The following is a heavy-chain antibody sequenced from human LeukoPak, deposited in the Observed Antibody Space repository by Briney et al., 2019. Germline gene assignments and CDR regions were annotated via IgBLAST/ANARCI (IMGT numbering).Heavy chain of an antibody. Sequence: SETPSLTCTVSGDSISSYDWSWIRQPPGKGLEYIGYIYYSGRTNYNPSLKSRVTISVDTSKNQFSLKLSYVTAADTVVYYCARDGRHWYNWNDAYDYYYYMDVWGKGTTVTVS. CDR1: GDSISSYD. D-gene: IGHD1-20*01. V-gene: IGHV4-59*01. J-gene: IGHJ6*03. CDR3: ARDGRHWYNWNDAYDYYYYMDV. CDR2: IYYSGRT.